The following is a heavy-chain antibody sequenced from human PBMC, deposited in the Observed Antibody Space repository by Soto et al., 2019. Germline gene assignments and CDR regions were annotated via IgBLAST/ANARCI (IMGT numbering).Heavy chain of an antibody. Sequence: QVQLVQSGAEVKKPGSSVKVSCKASGGTFSSYAISWVRQAPGQGLEWMGGIIPIFGTANYAQKFQGKVTITADESTSXHYMELSSRRSEDTAVYYCAREFEYSSSSLEYYFDYWGQGTLVTVSS. CDR1: GGTFSSYA. J-gene: IGHJ4*02. CDR3: AREFEYSSSSLEYYFDY. CDR2: IIPIFGTA. D-gene: IGHD6-6*01. V-gene: IGHV1-69*12.